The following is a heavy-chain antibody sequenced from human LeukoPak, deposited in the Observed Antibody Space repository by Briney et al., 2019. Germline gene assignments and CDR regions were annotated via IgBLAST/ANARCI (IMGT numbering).Heavy chain of an antibody. D-gene: IGHD3-10*01. CDR3: AREDFLWFGEQNWFDP. J-gene: IGHJ5*02. Sequence: PGGSLRLSCAASGFTFSSYSMNWVRQAPGKGLEWVSYISSSSSTIYYADSVKGRFTISRDNAKNSLYLQMNSLRAEDTAVYYCAREDFLWFGEQNWFDPWGQGTLVTVSS. CDR2: ISSSSSTI. V-gene: IGHV3-48*04. CDR1: GFTFSSYS.